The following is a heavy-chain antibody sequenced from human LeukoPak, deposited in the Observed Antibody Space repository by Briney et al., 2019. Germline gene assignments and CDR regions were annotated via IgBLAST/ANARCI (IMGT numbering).Heavy chain of an antibody. D-gene: IGHD4-11*01. CDR3: ARHGPLSYSNYGEFDP. Sequence: SETLSLTCTVSGGSISSYYWNWIRQPPGKGLEWIGYIYYSGSTNYNPSLKSRVTISVDTSKNQFSLKLSSVTAADTAVYYCARHGPLSYSNYGEFDPWGQGTLVTVSS. CDR2: IYYSGST. CDR1: GGSISSYY. V-gene: IGHV4-59*08. J-gene: IGHJ5*02.